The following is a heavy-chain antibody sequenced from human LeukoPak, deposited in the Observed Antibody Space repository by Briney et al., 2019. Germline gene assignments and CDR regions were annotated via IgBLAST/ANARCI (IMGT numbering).Heavy chain of an antibody. V-gene: IGHV4-4*07. CDR1: GGSINNYY. J-gene: IGHJ3*02. CDR2: IYTRGST. CDR3: ARGRYCSADICPGGDAFDI. D-gene: IGHD2-15*01. Sequence: SETLSLTCTVSGGSINNYYWSWIRQPAGKGLEWIGRIYTRGSTNYNPSLKSRVTMSVDTSKNQFSLKLSSVTAADTAVYYCARGRYCSADICPGGDAFDIWGQGTMVSVSS.